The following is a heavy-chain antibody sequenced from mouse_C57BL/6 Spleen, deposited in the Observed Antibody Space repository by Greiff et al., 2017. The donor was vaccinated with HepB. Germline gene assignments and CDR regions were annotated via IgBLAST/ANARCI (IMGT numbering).Heavy chain of an antibody. Sequence: DVHLVESGGDLVKPGGSLKLSCAASGFTFSSYGMSWVRQTPDKRLEWVATISSGGSYTYYPDSVKGRFTISRDNAKNTLYLQMSSLKSEDTAMYYCARAYSNYEGRAMDYWGQGTSVTVSS. D-gene: IGHD2-5*01. CDR3: ARAYSNYEGRAMDY. CDR2: ISSGGSYT. J-gene: IGHJ4*01. CDR1: GFTFSSYG. V-gene: IGHV5-6*01.